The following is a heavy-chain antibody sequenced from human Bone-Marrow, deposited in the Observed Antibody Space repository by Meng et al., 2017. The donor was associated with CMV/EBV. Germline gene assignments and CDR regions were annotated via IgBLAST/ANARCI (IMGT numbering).Heavy chain of an antibody. V-gene: IGHV3-21*01. CDR3: ARDVSPRSSAYFAIYYFYALDV. CDR1: GFTFSSYS. D-gene: IGHD2-21*01. Sequence: GESLRLSCAASGFTFSSYSMNWVRQAPGKGLEWVSSISNSGAYIYYADSVKGRFTISRDNAQSSLYLQMNSLRAEDTALYYCARDVSPRSSAYFAIYYFYALDVWGQGTTVTVSS. CDR2: ISNSGAYI. J-gene: IGHJ6*02.